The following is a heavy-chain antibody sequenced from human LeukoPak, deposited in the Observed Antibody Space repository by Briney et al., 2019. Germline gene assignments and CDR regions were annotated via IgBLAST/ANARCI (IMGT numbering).Heavy chain of an antibody. CDR2: IIPIFGIA. J-gene: IGHJ4*02. CDR3: AREGGYYYDSSGYWIDY. V-gene: IGHV1-69*04. D-gene: IGHD3-22*01. CDR1: GGTFSSYA. Sequence: SVKVSCKASGGTFSSYAISWVRQAPGQGLEWMGRIIPIFGIANYAQKFQGRVTITADKSTSTAYMELSSLRSEDTAVYYCAREGGYYYDSSGYWIDYWGQGTLVTVSS.